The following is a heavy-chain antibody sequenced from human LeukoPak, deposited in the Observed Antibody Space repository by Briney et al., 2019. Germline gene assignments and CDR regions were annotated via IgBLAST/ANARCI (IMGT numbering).Heavy chain of an antibody. Sequence: SGTLSLTCAVSGGSISSSNWWSWVRPPPGKGLEWVGEIYHSGSTNYNPSLKSRVTISVDKSKNQFSLKLSSVTAADTAVYYCARGVTMVRGVISHFDYWGQGTLVTVSS. V-gene: IGHV4-4*02. D-gene: IGHD3-10*01. CDR3: ARGVTMVRGVISHFDY. CDR2: IYHSGST. CDR1: GGSISSSNW. J-gene: IGHJ4*02.